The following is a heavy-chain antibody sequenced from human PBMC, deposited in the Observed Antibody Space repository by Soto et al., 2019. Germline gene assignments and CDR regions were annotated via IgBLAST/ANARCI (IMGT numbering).Heavy chain of an antibody. D-gene: IGHD3-16*01. CDR2: VHSSGIT. V-gene: IGHV4-61*01. CDR3: ARGITMGQLPSHFDH. J-gene: IGHJ5*02. CDR1: GGSVSNDNFY. Sequence: PSETLSLTCTVSGGSVSNDNFYWSWVRQPPGKGLEWIGYVHSSGITNYNPSLKRRVTISVDTSRNQFSLRLSSVTAADTAVYYCARGITMGQLPSHFDHWGQGT.